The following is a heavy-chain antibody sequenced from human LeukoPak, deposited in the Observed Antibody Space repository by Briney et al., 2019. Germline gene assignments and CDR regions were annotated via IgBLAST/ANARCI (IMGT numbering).Heavy chain of an antibody. D-gene: IGHD6-19*01. Sequence: PSETLSLTCTVSGGSISSSSYYWGWIRQPPGNGLEWIGSIYYSGSTYYNPSLKSRVTISVDTSKNQFSLKLSSVTAADTAVYYCARVIAVAGTYYFDYWGQGTLVTVSS. CDR3: ARVIAVAGTYYFDY. CDR1: GGSISSSSYY. V-gene: IGHV4-39*07. CDR2: IYYSGST. J-gene: IGHJ4*02.